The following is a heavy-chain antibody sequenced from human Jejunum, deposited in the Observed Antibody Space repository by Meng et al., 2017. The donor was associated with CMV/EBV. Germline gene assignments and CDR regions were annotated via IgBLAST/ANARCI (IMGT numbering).Heavy chain of an antibody. Sequence: VSGASFSSYDGSWIRQPPGGGLEWIGFIFHSGSTTYSPSLESRVTISVDTSKNQFSLKLSSVTAADTAIYYCARTDYYSYYGMDVWGQGTTVTVSS. CDR1: GASFSSYD. V-gene: IGHV4-59*01. CDR2: IFHSGST. J-gene: IGHJ6*02. CDR3: ARTDYYSYYGMDV.